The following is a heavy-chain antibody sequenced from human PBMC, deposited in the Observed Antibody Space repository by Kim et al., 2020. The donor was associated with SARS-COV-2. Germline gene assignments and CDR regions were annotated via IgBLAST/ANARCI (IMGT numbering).Heavy chain of an antibody. CDR2: IYPAGNT. V-gene: IGHV3-66*01. D-gene: IGHD5-12*01. CDR1: GFSVSVNY. J-gene: IGHJ5*01. Sequence: GGSLRLSCVASGFSVSVNYMNWVRQAPGKGLEWVSVIYPAGNTYYADSVRGRFTISRDNSKNTLYLQMNSLRAEDTAVYYCARGGYTHPAWFDSWGQGSLITVSS. CDR3: ARGGYTHPAWFDS.